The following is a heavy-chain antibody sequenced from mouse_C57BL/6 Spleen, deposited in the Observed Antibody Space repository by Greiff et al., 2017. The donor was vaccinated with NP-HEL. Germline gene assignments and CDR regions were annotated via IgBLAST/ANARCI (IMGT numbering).Heavy chain of an antibody. Sequence: EVNLVESGGGLVKPGGSLKLSCAASGFTFSDYGMHWVRQAPEKGLEWVAYISSGSSTIYYADTVKGRFTISRDNAKNTLFLQMTSLRSEDTAMYYCARRSYYGNYGFAYWGQGTLVTVSA. CDR3: ARRSYYGNYGFAY. CDR2: ISSGSSTI. V-gene: IGHV5-17*01. D-gene: IGHD2-1*01. CDR1: GFTFSDYG. J-gene: IGHJ3*01.